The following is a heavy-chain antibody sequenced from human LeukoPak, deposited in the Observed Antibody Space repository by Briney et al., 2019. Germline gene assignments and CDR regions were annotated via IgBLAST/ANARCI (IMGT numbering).Heavy chain of an antibody. CDR2: IYHSGST. D-gene: IGHD3-3*01. Sequence: TSETLSLTCTVSGGSISSGGYYWSWIRQPPGKGLEWIGYIYHSGSTYYNPSLKSRVTISVDRSKNQFSLKLSSVTAADTAVYYCARDGGVVSEGADAFDIWGQGTMVTVSS. J-gene: IGHJ3*02. V-gene: IGHV4-30-2*01. CDR3: ARDGGVVSEGADAFDI. CDR1: GGSISSGGYY.